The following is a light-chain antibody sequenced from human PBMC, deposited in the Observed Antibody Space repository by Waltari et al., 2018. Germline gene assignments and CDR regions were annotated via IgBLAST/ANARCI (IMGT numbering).Light chain of an antibody. J-gene: IGLJ2*01. CDR2: DVS. CDR3: CSSAGSFVV. CDR1: SSDVGGYNY. Sequence: QSALTQPRSVSGSPGQSVTISCTGTSSDVGGYNYVSWYQQHPGKAPKLMIYDVSKRPSGVPDRFSGSTSGNTASLPISGLQAEDEADYYCCSSAGSFVVFGGGTKLTVL. V-gene: IGLV2-11*01.